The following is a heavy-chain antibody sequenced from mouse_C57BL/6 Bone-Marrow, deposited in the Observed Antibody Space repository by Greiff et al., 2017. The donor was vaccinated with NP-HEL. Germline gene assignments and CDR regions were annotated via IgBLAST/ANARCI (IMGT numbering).Heavy chain of an antibody. J-gene: IGHJ3*01. V-gene: IGHV5-6*01. CDR2: ISSGGSYT. D-gene: IGHD3-1*01. Sequence: EVQGVESGGDLVKPGGSLKLSCAASGFTFSSYGMSWVRQTPDKRLEWVATISSGGSYTYYPDSVKGRFTISRDNAKNTLYLQMSSLKSEDTAMYYCARPSSSAWFAYWGQGTLVTVSA. CDR1: GFTFSSYG. CDR3: ARPSSSAWFAY.